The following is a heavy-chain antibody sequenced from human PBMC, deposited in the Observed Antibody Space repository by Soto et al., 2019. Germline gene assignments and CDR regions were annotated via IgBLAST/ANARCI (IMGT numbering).Heavy chain of an antibody. CDR3: ARFASGKSAST. J-gene: IGHJ5*02. V-gene: IGHV3-7*05. D-gene: IGHD5-12*01. CDR2: IKYDGSEE. CDR1: GFTFSDYS. Sequence: EVQVVESGGGLVQPGGSLRLSCAGSGFTFSDYSMSRARQATGKGLEWVANIKYDGSEEYYVDSVRGRFTISRDNAMNSLHLQMNSLRADDTAMYYSARFASGKSASTWGQGTPVTVSS.